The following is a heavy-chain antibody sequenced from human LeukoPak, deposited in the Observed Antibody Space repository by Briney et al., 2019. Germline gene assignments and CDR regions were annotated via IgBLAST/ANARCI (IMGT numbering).Heavy chain of an antibody. J-gene: IGHJ4*02. CDR2: ISAYNGNT. Sequence: ASVKVSCKASGYTFTNYGFSWVRQAPGQGLEWMGWISAYNGNTNYAQKLQGRVTMTTDTSTSTAYMELRSLRSDDTAVYYCARVFAGVLESDYWGQGTLVTVSS. CDR1: GYTFTNYG. CDR3: ARVFAGVLESDY. V-gene: IGHV1-18*01. D-gene: IGHD2-8*01.